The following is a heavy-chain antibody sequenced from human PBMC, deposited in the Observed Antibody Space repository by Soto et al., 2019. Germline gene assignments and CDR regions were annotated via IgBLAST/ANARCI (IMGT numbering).Heavy chain of an antibody. Sequence: ESCPTRVNPTQTLTLTCTFSGFSLSTSGMCVSWIRQPPGKALEWLALIDWDDDKYYSTSLKTRLTISKDTSKNQVVLTMTNMDPVDTATYYCARINSYGSSGMDVWCQGPTVTVSS. J-gene: IGHJ6*02. CDR3: ARINSYGSSGMDV. V-gene: IGHV2-70*01. CDR2: IDWDDDK. CDR1: GFSLSTSGMC. D-gene: IGHD5-18*01.